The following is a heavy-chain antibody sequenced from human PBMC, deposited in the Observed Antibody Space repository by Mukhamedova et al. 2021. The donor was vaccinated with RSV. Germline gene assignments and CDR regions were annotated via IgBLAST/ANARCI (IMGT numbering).Heavy chain of an antibody. D-gene: IGHD4-23*01. V-gene: IGHV1-2*02. J-gene: IGHJ6*02. CDR3: ARGGATVVTNYYYYGMDV. CDR2: INPNSGGT. Sequence: HWVRQAPGQGLEWMGWINPNSGGTNYAQKFQGRVTMTRDTSISTAYMELSRLRSDDMAVYYCARGGATVVTNYYYYGMDVWGQGT.